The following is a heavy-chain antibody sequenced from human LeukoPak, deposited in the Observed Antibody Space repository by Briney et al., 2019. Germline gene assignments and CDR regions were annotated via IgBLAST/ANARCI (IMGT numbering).Heavy chain of an antibody. J-gene: IGHJ4*02. CDR3: ARNPSLYSGYDLDY. CDR2: IIPILGIA. V-gene: IGHV1-69*02. CDR1: GYTFTGHY. D-gene: IGHD5-12*01. Sequence: GASVKVSCKASGYTFTGHYLHWVRQAPGQGLEWMGRIIPILGIANYAQKFQGRVTITADKSTSTAYMELSSLRSEDTAVYYCARNPSLYSGYDLDYWGQGTLVTVSS.